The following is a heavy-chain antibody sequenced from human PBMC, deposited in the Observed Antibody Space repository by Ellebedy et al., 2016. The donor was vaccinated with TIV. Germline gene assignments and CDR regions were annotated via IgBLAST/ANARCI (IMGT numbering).Heavy chain of an antibody. D-gene: IGHD1-7*01. CDR2: IYRNEIT. CDR1: GGSVRSSDYF. CDR3: AATGPTDY. Sequence: MPGGSLRLSCTVSGGSVRSSDYFCSWIRQSPGKGLEWIGYIYRNEITNYNPSLKSRVTISVDTSKNQFSLKLSSVTAADTAVYYCAATGPTDYWGQGTLVTVSS. V-gene: IGHV4-61*08. J-gene: IGHJ4*02.